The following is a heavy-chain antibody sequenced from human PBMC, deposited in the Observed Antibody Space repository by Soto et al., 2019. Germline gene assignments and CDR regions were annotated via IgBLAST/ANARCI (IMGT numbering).Heavy chain of an antibody. CDR3: ARLNYYDTSGYPYFFDY. Sequence: SETLSLTCSVSGDSMSEFYWSWIRQSPGKGLEWIGYVHYVGTTKYNPSHKSRVTISVDTSKKQFSLNLRSVTAADTAVYYCARLNYYDTSGYPYFFDYWGQGAPVTVSS. V-gene: IGHV4-59*12. J-gene: IGHJ4*02. CDR1: GDSMSEFY. D-gene: IGHD3-22*01. CDR2: VHYVGTT.